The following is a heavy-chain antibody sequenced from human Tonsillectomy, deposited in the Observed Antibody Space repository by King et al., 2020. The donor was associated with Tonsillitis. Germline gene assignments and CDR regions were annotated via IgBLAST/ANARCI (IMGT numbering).Heavy chain of an antibody. J-gene: IGHJ4*02. CDR3: ERSGGDYYGSGSHYNFFDY. CDR2: IHHSGST. D-gene: IGHD3-10*01. CDR1: GGSISSSNW. Sequence: QLQESGPGLVKPSGTLSLTCAVSGGSISSSNWWNWVRQPPGKGLEWIGEIHHSGSTNYIPSLKSRVTISVDKSKNQFSLKLSSVTAADTAVYYCERSGGDYYGSGSHYNFFDYWGQGTLVTVSS. V-gene: IGHV4-4*02.